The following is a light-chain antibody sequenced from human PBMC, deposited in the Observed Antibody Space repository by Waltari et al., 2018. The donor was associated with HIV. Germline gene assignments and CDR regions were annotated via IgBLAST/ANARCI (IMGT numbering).Light chain of an antibody. CDR1: QTIKRN. J-gene: IGKJ5*01. V-gene: IGKV1-39*01. Sequence: DIQVTQSPSSLSVSVGDRVTITYRASQTIKRNLNWYQQTPGKAPKLLIFGASTLQSGVPSRFSGSGSETDFILTVFSLQPEDFATYYCQQTYSAPHTFGQGTRLEIK. CDR3: QQTYSAPHT. CDR2: GAS.